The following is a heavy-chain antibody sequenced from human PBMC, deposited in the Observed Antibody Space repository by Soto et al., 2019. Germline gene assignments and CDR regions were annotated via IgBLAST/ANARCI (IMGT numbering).Heavy chain of an antibody. Sequence: PGGSLSPSCASSCFTFTNFSIQWRREAADKGLERVSVIAYNGIKKNYADSVKSGFSISRDNSKNTVYLQMNSLRGEYTSVYYCGKDLREMATNASDYWGQGTMVTVSS. D-gene: IGHD5-12*01. V-gene: IGHV3-30*18. J-gene: IGHJ4*02. CDR1: CFTFTNFS. CDR3: GKDLREMATNASDY. CDR2: IAYNGIKK.